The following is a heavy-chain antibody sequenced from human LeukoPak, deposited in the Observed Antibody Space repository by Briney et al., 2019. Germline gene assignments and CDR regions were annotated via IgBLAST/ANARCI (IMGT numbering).Heavy chain of an antibody. CDR2: INSDGSST. D-gene: IGHD2/OR15-2a*01. V-gene: IGHV3-74*01. CDR1: GFTFNRYW. J-gene: IGHJ4*02. Sequence: PGGSLRLSCAASGFTFNRYWMHWVRQVPGKGLVWGSRINSDGSSTTYADSVKGRFTISRDNARNTLYLQMNSLRAEDTAVYYCARGRGTIYMFDYWGQGTLVTVSS. CDR3: ARGRGTIYMFDY.